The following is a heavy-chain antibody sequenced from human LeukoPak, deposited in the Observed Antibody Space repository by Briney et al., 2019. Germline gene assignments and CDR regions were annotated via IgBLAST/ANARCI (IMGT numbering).Heavy chain of an antibody. V-gene: IGHV1-3*01. Sequence: ASVKVSCKASGYTFTSYAMHWVRQATGQRLEWMGWINAGNGNTKYSQKFQGRVTITRDTSASTAYMELSSLRSEDTAVYYCARMGHPVVLPDYWGQGTLVTVSS. CDR1: GYTFTSYA. CDR2: INAGNGNT. D-gene: IGHD3-16*01. CDR3: ARMGHPVVLPDY. J-gene: IGHJ4*02.